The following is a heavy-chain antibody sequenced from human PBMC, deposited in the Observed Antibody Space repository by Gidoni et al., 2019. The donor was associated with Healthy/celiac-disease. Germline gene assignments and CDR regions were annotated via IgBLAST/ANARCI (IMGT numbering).Heavy chain of an antibody. V-gene: IGHV3-23*01. CDR1: GFTFSSYA. CDR3: AKDPLGYCSGGSCPPYYYYGMDV. Sequence: EVQLLESGGGLVQPGGSLRLSCAASGFTFSSYAMSWVRQAPGKGLEWVSAISGSGGSTYYADSVKGRFTISRDNSKNTLYLQMNSLRAEDTAVYYCAKDPLGYCSGGSCPPYYYYGMDVWGKGTTVTVSS. J-gene: IGHJ6*04. CDR2: ISGSGGST. D-gene: IGHD2-15*01.